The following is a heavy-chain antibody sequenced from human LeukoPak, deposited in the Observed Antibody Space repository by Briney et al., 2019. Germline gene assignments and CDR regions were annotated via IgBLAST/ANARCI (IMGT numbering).Heavy chain of an antibody. CDR2: IYYSGST. D-gene: IGHD3-22*01. Sequence: SETLSLTCTVSGGSISSGGYYWRWIRQHPGKGLEWIGYIYYSGSTYYNPSLKSRVTISVDTSKNQFSLKLSSVTAADTAVYYCARARHYYDSSGYYWAHDYFDYWGQGTLVTVSS. J-gene: IGHJ4*02. CDR3: ARARHYYDSSGYYWAHDYFDY. CDR1: GGSISSGGYY. V-gene: IGHV4-31*03.